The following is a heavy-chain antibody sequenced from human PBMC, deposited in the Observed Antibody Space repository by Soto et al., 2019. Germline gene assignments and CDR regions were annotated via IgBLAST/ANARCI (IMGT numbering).Heavy chain of an antibody. D-gene: IGHD3-9*01. CDR2: INPNSGGT. CDR3: ARVSLLRYFDRFPLWYGFDY. Sequence: ASVKVSCKASGYTFTGYYMHWVRQAPGQGLEWMGWINPNSGGTNYAQKFQGRVTMTRDTSISTAYMELSRLRSDDTAVYYCARVSLLRYFDRFPLWYGFDYWGQGTLVTVSS. CDR1: GYTFTGYY. J-gene: IGHJ4*02. V-gene: IGHV1-2*02.